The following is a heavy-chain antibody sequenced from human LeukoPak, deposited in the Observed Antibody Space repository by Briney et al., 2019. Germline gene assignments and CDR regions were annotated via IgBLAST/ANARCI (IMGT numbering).Heavy chain of an antibody. Sequence: PGGSLRLSCVASGFTFSSYYMSWVRQAPGKGLEWVAHIDPDGNDKYYVDSVKGRFTISRDNAKNSLYLQVNSLRAEDTAVYYCAREVEVGIGAYNYWGQGTLVIVSS. J-gene: IGHJ4*02. CDR2: IDPDGNDK. CDR1: GFTFSSYY. CDR3: AREVEVGIGAYNY. D-gene: IGHD3-16*01. V-gene: IGHV3-7*01.